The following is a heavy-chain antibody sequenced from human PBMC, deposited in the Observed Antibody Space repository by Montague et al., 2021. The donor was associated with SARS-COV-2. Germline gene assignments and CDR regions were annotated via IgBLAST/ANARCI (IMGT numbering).Heavy chain of an antibody. CDR3: ATDPVEILLRYFDWLI. V-gene: IGHV1-24*01. D-gene: IGHD3-9*01. Sequence: KDETIYAQKFQGRVTMTEDTSTDTAYMELSSLRSEDTAVYYCATDPVEILLRYFDWLIWGQGTLGTVSS. CDR2: KDET. J-gene: IGHJ4*02.